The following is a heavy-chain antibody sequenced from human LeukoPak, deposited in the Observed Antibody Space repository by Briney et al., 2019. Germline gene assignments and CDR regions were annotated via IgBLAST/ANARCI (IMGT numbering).Heavy chain of an antibody. CDR1: GLTFSSYG. CDR3: AKEIGYDSSGYYYDYYYYYMDV. V-gene: IGHV3-23*01. CDR2: ISARGTTT. D-gene: IGHD3-22*01. J-gene: IGHJ6*03. Sequence: GGTLRFSVVASGLTFSSYGLSWVRKAPGKGLCWVSSISARGTTTFYADSVTGRFTISRDNSKNTLYLQMNSLRAEDTAVYYCAKEIGYDSSGYYYDYYYYYMDVWGKGTTVTISS.